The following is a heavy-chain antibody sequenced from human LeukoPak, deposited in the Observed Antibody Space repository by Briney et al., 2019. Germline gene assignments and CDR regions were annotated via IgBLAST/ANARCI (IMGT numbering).Heavy chain of an antibody. CDR1: GYSISSGYY. Sequence: SETLSLTCAVSGYSISSGYYWGWIRQPPGKGLEWIGSIHHSGSTYYNPSLKSRVTISVDTSKNQFSLKLSSVTAADTAVYYCARTHSTNWFDPWDQGTLVTVSS. J-gene: IGHJ5*02. CDR3: ARTHSTNWFDP. D-gene: IGHD2/OR15-2a*01. V-gene: IGHV4-38-2*01. CDR2: IHHSGST.